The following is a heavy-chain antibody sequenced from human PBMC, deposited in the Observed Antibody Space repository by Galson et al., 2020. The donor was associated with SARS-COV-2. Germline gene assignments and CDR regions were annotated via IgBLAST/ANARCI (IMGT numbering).Heavy chain of an antibody. CDR1: GYTFTSYG. D-gene: IGHD2-2*01. V-gene: IGHV1-18*01. CDR3: ARLKGGDIVVVPAAMPRGAFDI. CDR2: ISAYNGNT. Sequence: ASVKVSCKASGYTFTSYGISWVRQAPGQGLEWMGWISAYNGNTNYAQKLQGRVTMTTDTSTSTAYMELRSLRSDDTAVYYCARLKGGDIVVVPAAMPRGAFDIWGQGTMVTVSS. J-gene: IGHJ3*02.